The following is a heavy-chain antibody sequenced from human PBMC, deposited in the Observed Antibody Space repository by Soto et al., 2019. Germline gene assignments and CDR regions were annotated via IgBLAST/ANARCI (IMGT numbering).Heavy chain of an antibody. CDR3: ARVRWELSPFDY. CDR2: ISSSGSTI. Sequence: EVQLVESGGGLVQPGGSLRLSCAASGFTFSSYEMNWVRQAPGKGLEWVAYISSSGSTIYYADSVKGRFTISRDNAKNSRYLQLNSLRAEDTAVYYCARVRWELSPFDYWGQGTLVTVSS. V-gene: IGHV3-48*03. J-gene: IGHJ4*02. CDR1: GFTFSSYE. D-gene: IGHD1-26*01.